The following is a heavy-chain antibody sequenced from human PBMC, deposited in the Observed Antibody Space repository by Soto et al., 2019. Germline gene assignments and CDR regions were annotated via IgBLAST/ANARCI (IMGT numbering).Heavy chain of an antibody. Sequence: GGSLRLSCAASGFTFSTYSLGWVRQAPGKGLEWVSYISTSNTYIYYEDSVKGRFTISRDNAKNSLYLQMNSLRAEDTAVYYCARVDYYERGYFDYWGQGALVTVPS. D-gene: IGHD3-22*01. CDR3: ARVDYYERGYFDY. J-gene: IGHJ4*02. CDR1: GFTFSTYS. V-gene: IGHV3-21*01. CDR2: ISTSNTYI.